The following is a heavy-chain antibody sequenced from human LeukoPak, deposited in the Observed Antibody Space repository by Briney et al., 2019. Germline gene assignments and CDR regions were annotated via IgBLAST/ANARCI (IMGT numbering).Heavy chain of an antibody. CDR1: GFTFDDYA. V-gene: IGHV3-9*01. D-gene: IGHD5-24*01. CDR3: AKDIRRWLQSSYFDY. Sequence: VRSLRLSCAASGFTFDDYAMHWVRQAPGKGLEWVSGISWNSGSIGYADSVKGRFTISRDNAKNSLYLQMNSLRAEDTALYYCAKDIRRWLQSSYFDYWGQGTLVTVSS. CDR2: ISWNSGSI. J-gene: IGHJ4*02.